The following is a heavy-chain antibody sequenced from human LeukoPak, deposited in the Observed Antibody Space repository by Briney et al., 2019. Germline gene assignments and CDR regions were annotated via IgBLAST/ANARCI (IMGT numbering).Heavy chain of an antibody. D-gene: IGHD3-10*01. V-gene: IGHV4-39*07. Sequence: SETLSLTCTVSGGSISSSSYYWGWIRQPPGKGLEWIGSIYYSGSTYYNPSLKSRVTISVDTSKNQFSLKLSSVTAADTAVYYCARYIRMVRGVSNYYYYYYMDVWGKGTTVTVSS. J-gene: IGHJ6*03. CDR3: ARYIRMVRGVSNYYYYYYMDV. CDR1: GGSISSSSYY. CDR2: IYYSGST.